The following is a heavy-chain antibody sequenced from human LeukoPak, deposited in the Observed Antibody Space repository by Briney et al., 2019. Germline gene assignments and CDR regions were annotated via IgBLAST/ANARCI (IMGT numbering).Heavy chain of an antibody. D-gene: IGHD3-3*01. CDR2: INPNSGGT. V-gene: IGHV1-2*02. Sequence: GASVKVSCKASGYTLTGYYMHWVRQAPGQGLEWMGWINPNSGGTNYAQKFQGRVTMTRDTSISTAYMELSRLRSDDTAVYYCARVPVVDFWSGYWGGYYYMDVWGKGTTVTVSS. CDR1: GYTLTGYY. J-gene: IGHJ6*03. CDR3: ARVPVVDFWSGYWGGYYYMDV.